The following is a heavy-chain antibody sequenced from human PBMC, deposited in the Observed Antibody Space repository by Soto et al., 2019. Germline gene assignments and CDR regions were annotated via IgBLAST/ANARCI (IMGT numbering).Heavy chain of an antibody. CDR3: ARDLALAARHYYYYCGMDV. Sequence: QVQLVQSGADVKKPGASVKVSCKASGYTFTSYGISWVRQAPGQGLEWMGWISAYNGNTNYAQKLQGRVTMSTDASTSTAYMELRSPRSDDTAVYYCARDLALAARHYYYYCGMDVWGQGTTVTVSS. CDR2: ISAYNGNT. J-gene: IGHJ6*02. V-gene: IGHV1-18*04. D-gene: IGHD6-6*01. CDR1: GYTFTSYG.